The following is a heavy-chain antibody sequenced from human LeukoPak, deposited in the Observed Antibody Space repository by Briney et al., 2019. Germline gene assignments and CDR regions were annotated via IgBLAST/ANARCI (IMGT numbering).Heavy chain of an antibody. V-gene: IGHV3-30*18. CDR3: SKAGYGGSSTSTYRDY. CDR1: GFTFSSFG. J-gene: IGHJ4*02. CDR2: ISYDGRGK. Sequence: GGSLRLSCAASGFTFSSFGMHWVRQAPGKGLEWVALISYDGRGKYYADSVKGRFTISRDNSRNTLYLQMNSLRPEDTAVYYCSKAGYGGSSTSTYRDYWGQGTLVTVSS. D-gene: IGHD6-13*01.